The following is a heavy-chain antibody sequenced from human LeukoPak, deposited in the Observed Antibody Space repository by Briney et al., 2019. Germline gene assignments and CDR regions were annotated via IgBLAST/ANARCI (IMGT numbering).Heavy chain of an antibody. J-gene: IGHJ4*02. CDR3: VRGRGDYYDSSGGYYFDF. V-gene: IGHV4-31*11. CDR1: GGSISSGGYS. CDR2: IYYSGST. D-gene: IGHD3-22*01. Sequence: SQTLSLTCAVSGGSISSGGYSWSWIRQHPEKGLEWIGYIYYSGSTYYNPSLKSRVTISEDTSTNQFSLKLSSVTAADTAVYYCVRGRGDYYDSSGGYYFDFWGQGTLVTVSS.